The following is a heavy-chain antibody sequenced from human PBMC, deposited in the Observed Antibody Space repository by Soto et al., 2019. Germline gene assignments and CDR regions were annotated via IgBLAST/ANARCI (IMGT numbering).Heavy chain of an antibody. CDR1: GYTFTSYA. V-gene: IGHV1-3*01. J-gene: IGHJ4*02. D-gene: IGHD6-13*01. Sequence: QVQLVQSGAEVKKPGASVKVSCKASGYTFTSYAMHWVRQAPGQRLEWMGWINAGNGNTKYSQKFQGRVTITRDTSASTGYMELSSLRSEDTAVYYCARERPYSSSWVGDYWGQGTLVTVSS. CDR3: ARERPYSSSWVGDY. CDR2: INAGNGNT.